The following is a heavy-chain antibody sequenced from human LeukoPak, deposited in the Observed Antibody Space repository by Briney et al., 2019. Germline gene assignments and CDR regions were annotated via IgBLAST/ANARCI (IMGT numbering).Heavy chain of an antibody. CDR1: GFTFSNAW. CDR3: TTGGNEVVPPSDY. J-gene: IGHJ4*02. V-gene: IGHV3-15*04. D-gene: IGHD2-2*01. Sequence: PGGSLRLSCAASGFTFSNAWMSWVRQAPGKGLEWVGRIESKTDGGTTDYAAPVKGRFTISRDDSKNTLYLQMNSLKTEDTAVYYCTTGGNEVVPPSDYWGQGTLATVSS. CDR2: IESKTDGGTT.